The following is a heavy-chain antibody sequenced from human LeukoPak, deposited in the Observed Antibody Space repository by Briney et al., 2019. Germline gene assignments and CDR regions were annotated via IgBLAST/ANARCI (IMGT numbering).Heavy chain of an antibody. J-gene: IGHJ4*02. V-gene: IGHV1-18*01. Sequence: GASVKVSCKASGYTFTSYGISWVRQAPGQGLEWMGWISAYNGNTNYAQKLQGRVTMTTDTSTSPAYMELRSLRSDDTAVYYCARDGDLVVPAALYYFDYWGQGTLVTVSS. CDR3: ARDGDLVVPAALYYFDY. CDR1: GYTFTSYG. D-gene: IGHD2-2*01. CDR2: ISAYNGNT.